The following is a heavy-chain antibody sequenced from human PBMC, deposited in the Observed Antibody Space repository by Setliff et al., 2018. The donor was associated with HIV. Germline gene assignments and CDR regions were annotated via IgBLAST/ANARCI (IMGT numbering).Heavy chain of an antibody. J-gene: IGHJ6*03. CDR2: VNPSGGNT. CDR1: GYTFNNFY. Sequence: ASVKVSCKASGYTFNNFYLHWVRLAPGQGLEWMGMVNPSGGNTGYAQKFQGRVTMTRDASISTAYMELNTLKFEDTAVYYCARARRDSYDRGRRNHYYIDVWGKGTTVTVSS. CDR3: ARARRDSYDRGRRNHYYIDV. V-gene: IGHV1-46*02. D-gene: IGHD3-22*01.